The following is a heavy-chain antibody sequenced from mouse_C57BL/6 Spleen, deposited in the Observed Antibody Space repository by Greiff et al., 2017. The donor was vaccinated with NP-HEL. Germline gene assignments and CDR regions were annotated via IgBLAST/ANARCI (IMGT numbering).Heavy chain of an antibody. D-gene: IGHD2-5*01. Sequence: EVKLVESGGGLVQPGGSLKLSCAASGFTFSDYYMYWVRQTPEQRLEWVAYISNGGGSTYYPETVKGRFTISGDNAKNTLYLQMSRLKSEDTAMYYCARHLYSNYDYAMDYWGQGTSVTVSS. J-gene: IGHJ4*01. V-gene: IGHV5-12*01. CDR1: GFTFSDYY. CDR3: ARHLYSNYDYAMDY. CDR2: ISNGGGST.